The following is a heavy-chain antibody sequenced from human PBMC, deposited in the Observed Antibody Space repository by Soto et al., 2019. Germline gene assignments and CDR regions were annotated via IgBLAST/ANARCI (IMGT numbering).Heavy chain of an antibody. CDR3: ARVRRGIIMARNYYKGMDV. CDR1: GGSFRGYW. D-gene: IGHD3-10*01. V-gene: IGHV4-34*01. CDR2: INQSGDT. Sequence: SETLSLTCAGYGGSFRGYWWSWIRQSPGKGLEWIGEINQSGDTNYNPSLKSRIIISVDTSKKQFSLNLRSVTAADTAVYYCARVRRGIIMARNYYKGMDVWGQGTTVTVSS. J-gene: IGHJ6*02.